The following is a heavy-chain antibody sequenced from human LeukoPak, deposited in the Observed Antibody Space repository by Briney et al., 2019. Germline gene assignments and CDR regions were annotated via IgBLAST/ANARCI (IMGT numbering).Heavy chain of an antibody. D-gene: IGHD3-10*01. CDR2: INHSGST. Sequence: SETLSLTCAVYGGSFSGYYWSWIRQPPGKGLKWIGEINHSGSTNYNPSLKSRVTISVDTSKNQFSLKLSSVTAADTAVYYCARGGPTYYYGSGSYYKEYFQHWGQGTLVTVSS. J-gene: IGHJ1*01. CDR3: ARGGPTYYYGSGSYYKEYFQH. CDR1: GGSFSGYY. V-gene: IGHV4-34*01.